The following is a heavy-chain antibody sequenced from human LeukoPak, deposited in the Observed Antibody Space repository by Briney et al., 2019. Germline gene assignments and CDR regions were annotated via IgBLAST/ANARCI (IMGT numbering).Heavy chain of an antibody. CDR3: AKALPLAAAGD. CDR2: ISYDGSNK. CDR1: GFTFSSYG. V-gene: IGHV3-30*18. Sequence: GGSLRHSCAASGFTFSSYGMHWVRQAPGKGLEWVAVISYDGSNKYYADSVKGRFTISRDNSKNTLYLQMNSLGAEDTAVYYCAKALPLAAAGDWGQGTLVTVSS. D-gene: IGHD6-13*01. J-gene: IGHJ4*02.